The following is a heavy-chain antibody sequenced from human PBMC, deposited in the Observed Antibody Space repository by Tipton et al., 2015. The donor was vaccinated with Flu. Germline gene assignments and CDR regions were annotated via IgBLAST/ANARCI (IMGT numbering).Heavy chain of an antibody. Sequence: QLVQSGAEVRKPGASVKVSCKASVYTFTNYDINWVRQATGQGLEWMGWMSPNTGNTGYAQKFQGRVTMTRDTSISTAFMELSSLRSEDTAVYYCARVPPFNNCNDESDYWGQGTLVTVSS. D-gene: IGHD1-20*01. CDR1: VYTFTNYD. CDR3: ARVPPFNNCNDESDY. CDR2: MSPNTGNT. V-gene: IGHV1-8*01. J-gene: IGHJ4*02.